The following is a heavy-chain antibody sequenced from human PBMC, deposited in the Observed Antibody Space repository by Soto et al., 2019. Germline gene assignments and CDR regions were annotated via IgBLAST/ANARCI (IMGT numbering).Heavy chain of an antibody. CDR3: ARNRIVATIMERDWFDP. CDR1: GVTCSSYS. V-gene: IGHV3-21*01. J-gene: IGHJ5*02. Sequence: GLSMRVSCGASGVTCSSYSMNWVRQAPGKGLEWVSSISSSSSYIYYADSVKGRFTISRDNAKNSLYLQMNSLRAEDTAVYYWARNRIVATIMERDWFDPWGQGTLVTVSS. D-gene: IGHD5-12*01. CDR2: ISSSSSYI.